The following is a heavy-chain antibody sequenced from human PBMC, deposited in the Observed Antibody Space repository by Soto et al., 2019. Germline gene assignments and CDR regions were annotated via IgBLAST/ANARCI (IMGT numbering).Heavy chain of an antibody. D-gene: IGHD6-6*01. Sequence: SETLSLTCTVSGGSISSYYWSWIRQPPGKGLEWIGYIYYSGSTNYNPSRKSRVTISVDTSKNQFSLKLSSVTAADTAVYYCARDSIAAPSGYYYYGMDVWGQGTTVTVSS. J-gene: IGHJ6*02. CDR1: GGSISSYY. V-gene: IGHV4-59*01. CDR3: ARDSIAAPSGYYYYGMDV. CDR2: IYYSGST.